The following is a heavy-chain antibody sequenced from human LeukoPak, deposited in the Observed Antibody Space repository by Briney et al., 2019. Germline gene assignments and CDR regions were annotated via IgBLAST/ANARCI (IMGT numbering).Heavy chain of an antibody. CDR3: AREPFADYDSSGYLPSPFDY. Sequence: SVKVSCKASGGTFSSYAISWVRQAPGQGLEWMGGIITIFGTANYAQKFQGRVTITADESTSTAYMELSSLRSEDTAVYYCAREPFADYDSSGYLPSPFDYWGRGTLVTVSS. J-gene: IGHJ4*02. CDR2: IITIFGTA. V-gene: IGHV1-69*13. CDR1: GGTFSSYA. D-gene: IGHD3-22*01.